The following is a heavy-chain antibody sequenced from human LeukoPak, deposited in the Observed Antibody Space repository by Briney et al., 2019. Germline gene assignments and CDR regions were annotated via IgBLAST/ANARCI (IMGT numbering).Heavy chain of an antibody. V-gene: IGHV4-34*01. CDR2: INHSGST. CDR1: GGSFSGYY. Sequence: SETLSLTCAVYGGSFSGYYWSWIRQPPGKGLEWIGEINHSGSTNYNPSLKSRVTISVDTSKNQFSLKLSSVTAADTAVYYCARDVSGYASTDFDYWGQGTLVTVSS. CDR3: ARDVSGYASTDFDY. D-gene: IGHD5-12*01. J-gene: IGHJ4*02.